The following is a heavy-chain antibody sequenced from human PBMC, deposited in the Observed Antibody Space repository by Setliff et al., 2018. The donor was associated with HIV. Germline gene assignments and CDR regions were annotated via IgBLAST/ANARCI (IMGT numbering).Heavy chain of an antibody. Sequence: ASVKVSCKASGDTFRSRAFNWVRQAPGQGPEWMGGIIPMFGTANYAQKFQGRVTITADESTSTVYIELSSLRSDDTALYYCAREGNSGHGGQIEFDYWGQGTLVTVSS. CDR3: AREGNSGHGGQIEFDY. V-gene: IGHV1-69*13. J-gene: IGHJ4*02. D-gene: IGHD1-26*01. CDR1: GDTFRSRA. CDR2: IIPMFGTA.